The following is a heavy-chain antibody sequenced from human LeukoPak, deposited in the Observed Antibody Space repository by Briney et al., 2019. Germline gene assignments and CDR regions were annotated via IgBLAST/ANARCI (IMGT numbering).Heavy chain of an antibody. V-gene: IGHV1-69*02. CDR1: GGTFSSYT. CDR3: ARAKKQGTTVTTGWFDP. CDR2: IIPILGIA. D-gene: IGHD4-11*01. J-gene: IGHJ5*02. Sequence: SVKVSCKASGGTFSSYTISWVRQAPGQGLEWMGRIIPILGIANYAQKFQGRVTITADKSTSTAYMELSSLRSEDTAVYYCARAKKQGTTVTTGWFDPWGPGTLVTVSS.